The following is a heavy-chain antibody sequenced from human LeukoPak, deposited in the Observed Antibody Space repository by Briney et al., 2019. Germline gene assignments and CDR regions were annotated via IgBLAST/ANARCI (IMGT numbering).Heavy chain of an antibody. V-gene: IGHV3-74*01. CDR2: INSDGSST. Sequence: GGSLRLSCAASGFTFSTYWMHWVRQAPGEGLVWVSRINSDGSSTTYADSVKGRFTISRDNAKNSLYLQMNSLRAEDTAVYYCARAGRTEDYGEYYYYYYYMDVWGKGTTVTVSS. J-gene: IGHJ6*03. CDR3: ARAGRTEDYGEYYYYYYYMDV. D-gene: IGHD4-17*01. CDR1: GFTFSTYW.